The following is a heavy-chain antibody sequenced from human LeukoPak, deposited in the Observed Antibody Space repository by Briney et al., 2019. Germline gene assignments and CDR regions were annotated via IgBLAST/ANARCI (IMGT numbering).Heavy chain of an antibody. J-gene: IGHJ4*02. CDR2: ISYNGSNK. Sequence: GGSLRLSCAASGYTFSNFPMHWVRQAPGKGLDWVAVISYNGSNKYYADSVKGRFTISRDNSKNTLYLQMNSLRAEDTAVYYCAKDATGATLDYWGQGTLVTVSS. D-gene: IGHD1-14*01. V-gene: IGHV3-30*18. CDR3: AKDATGATLDY. CDR1: GYTFSNFP.